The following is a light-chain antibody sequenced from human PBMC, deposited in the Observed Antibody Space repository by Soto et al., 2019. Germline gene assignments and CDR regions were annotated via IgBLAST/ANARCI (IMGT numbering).Light chain of an antibody. V-gene: IGLV2-8*01. J-gene: IGLJ2*01. CDR1: SSDIGGNNF. Sequence: QSALTQPPSASGSPGQSVNISSTGTSSDIGGNNFVSWYQHHPGKAPKLMLYDVIKRPSGVPARFSGSKSGNTASLTVSGLQAEDEADYYCSSYGGSNNFVVFGGGTKLTVL. CDR2: DVI. CDR3: SSYGGSNNFVV.